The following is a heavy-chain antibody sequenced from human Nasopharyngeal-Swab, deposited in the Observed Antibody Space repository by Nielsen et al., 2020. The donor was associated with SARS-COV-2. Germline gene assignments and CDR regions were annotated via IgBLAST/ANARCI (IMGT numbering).Heavy chain of an antibody. J-gene: IGHJ5*02. Sequence: WVRQAPGQGLEWMGGIIPIFGTANYAQKFQGRVTITADESASTAYMELGSLRSDDTAVYYCARGFGELSPPWGQGTLVTVSS. CDR2: IIPIFGTA. V-gene: IGHV1-69*01. D-gene: IGHD3-10*01. CDR3: ARGFGELSPP.